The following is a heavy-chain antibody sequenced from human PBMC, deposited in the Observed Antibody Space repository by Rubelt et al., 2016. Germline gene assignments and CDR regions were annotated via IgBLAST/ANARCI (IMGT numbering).Heavy chain of an antibody. CDR2: INPSGGST. V-gene: IGHV1-46*01. J-gene: IGHJ6*02. CDR3: ARGSRGSGSYYDYGMDV. Sequence: QVQVVQSGAEVKKPGASVKVSCKASGYTFSNYYMHWVRQAPGQGLEWMGIINPSGGSTNYAQTFQGRVTMPRDTSTSTVYMELSSLRSEDTAVYYCARGSRGSGSYYDYGMDVWGQGTTVTVSS. D-gene: IGHD3-10*01. CDR1: GYTFSNYY.